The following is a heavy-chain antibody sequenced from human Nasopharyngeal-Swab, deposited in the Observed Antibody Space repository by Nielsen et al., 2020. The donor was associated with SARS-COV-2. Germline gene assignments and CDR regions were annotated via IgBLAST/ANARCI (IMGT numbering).Heavy chain of an antibody. Sequence: GESLKISCPGFGYSFANYWIGWVRQLPGKGLEWLGSIYPGNSDTRYSPAFHGRVTISADKSITTAYLQWTSLRASDTAVYYCARRAARDGYNYEVDPWGQGTLVTVSS. CDR3: ARRAARDGYNYEVDP. V-gene: IGHV5-51*01. J-gene: IGHJ5*02. D-gene: IGHD5-24*01. CDR1: GYSFANYW. CDR2: IYPGNSDT.